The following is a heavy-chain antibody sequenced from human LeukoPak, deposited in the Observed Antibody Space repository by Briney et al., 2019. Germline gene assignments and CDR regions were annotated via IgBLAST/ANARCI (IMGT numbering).Heavy chain of an antibody. J-gene: IGHJ4*02. V-gene: IGHV3-23*01. D-gene: IGHD6-13*01. Sequence: TGGSLRLSCAASGFTFSSYAMSWVRQAPGKGLEWVSAISGSGGSTYYADSVKGRFTISRDNSKNTLYLQMNSLRAEDTALYYCAKGGYSSSWLTFDYWGQGTLVTVSS. CDR3: AKGGYSSSWLTFDY. CDR2: ISGSGGST. CDR1: GFTFSSYA.